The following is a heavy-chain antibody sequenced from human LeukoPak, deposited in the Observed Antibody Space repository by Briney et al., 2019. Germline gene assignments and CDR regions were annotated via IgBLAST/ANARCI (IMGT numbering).Heavy chain of an antibody. CDR3: ARRGITYSTSFFDS. CDR1: GGFISGGKEF. J-gene: IGHJ4*02. D-gene: IGHD6-13*01. CDR2: IYYTRST. Sequence: PSDTLSLPCAVSGGFISGGKEFWASIRQSPGKGLEWIGSIYYTRSTYYNPSLKSRVTISVDTSKSEFSLMVHSVTAADTAMYYCARRGITYSTSFFDSWGQGTLVTVAS. V-gene: IGHV4-39*01.